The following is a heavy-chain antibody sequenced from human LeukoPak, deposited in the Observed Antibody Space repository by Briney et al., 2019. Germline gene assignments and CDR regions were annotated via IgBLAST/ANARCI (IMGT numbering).Heavy chain of an antibody. CDR2: IYSGGST. CDR1: GFTVSSNY. J-gene: IGHJ4*02. CDR3: ARDLAVAGTRTFDY. D-gene: IGHD6-19*01. V-gene: IGHV3-66*01. Sequence: GGSLRLSCAASGFTVSSNYMSWVRQAPGKGLEWVSVIYSGGSTYYADSVKGRFTISRDNSKNPLHLQMNSLRPEDTAVYYCARDLAVAGTRTFDYWGQGTLVTVSS.